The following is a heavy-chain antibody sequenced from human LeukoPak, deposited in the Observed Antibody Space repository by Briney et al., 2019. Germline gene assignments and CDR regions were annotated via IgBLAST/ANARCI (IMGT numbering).Heavy chain of an antibody. D-gene: IGHD3-22*01. CDR3: ARDPPRGSSGYFEFYYYYYYGMDV. Sequence: GGPLRLSCAASGNYWMHWVRQAPGKGLVWVSHINSDGSWTSYADSVKGRFTISRDNAKNSLYLQMNSLRAEDTAVYYCARDPPRGSSGYFEFYYYYYYGMDVWGQGTTVTVSS. V-gene: IGHV3-74*01. CDR2: INSDGSWT. J-gene: IGHJ6*02. CDR1: GNYW.